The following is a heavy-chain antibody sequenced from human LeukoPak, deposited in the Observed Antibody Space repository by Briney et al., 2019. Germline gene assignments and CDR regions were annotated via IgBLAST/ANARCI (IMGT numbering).Heavy chain of an antibody. V-gene: IGHV3-23*01. D-gene: IGHD2-2*01. CDR2: ISGSDGGT. CDR1: GFTFSNYA. CDR3: AKNVGLGYCSSTSCPIDP. Sequence: GGSLRLSCAASGFTFSNYAMSWVRQAPGKGLEWVSAISGSDGGTHYADSVKGRFTISRDNSKNTVFLQMNSLRAEDTAVYYCAKNVGLGYCSSTSCPIDPWGQGTLVTVSS. J-gene: IGHJ5*02.